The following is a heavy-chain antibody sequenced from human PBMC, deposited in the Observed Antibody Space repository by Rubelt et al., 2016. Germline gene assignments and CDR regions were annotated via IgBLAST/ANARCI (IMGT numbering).Heavy chain of an antibody. Sequence: VQLVESGGGLVQPGGSLRLSCAASGFTFSSYEMNWVRQAPGKGLEWVAVISYDGSNKYYADSVKCRFTISRDNSKNTLYLQMNSLRAEDTAVYYDARAISYDFWSGYYHWGQGTMVTVSS. CDR1: GFTFSSYE. D-gene: IGHD3-3*01. CDR3: ARAISYDFWSGYYH. CDR2: ISYDGSNK. J-gene: IGHJ5*02. V-gene: IGHV3-30*04.